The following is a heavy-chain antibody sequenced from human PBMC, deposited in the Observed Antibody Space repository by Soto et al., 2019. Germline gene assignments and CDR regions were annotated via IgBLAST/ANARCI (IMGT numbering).Heavy chain of an antibody. Sequence: SETLSLTCTVSGGSVSSGDYYWSWIRQPPGKGLEWIGYIYYSGSTYYNPSLKSRVTISVDTSSNQFSLKLSSVTAADTALYYCAGEMGTISRYFDYWGQGTLVTVSS. CDR1: GGSVSSGDYY. CDR2: IYYSGST. J-gene: IGHJ4*02. V-gene: IGHV4-30-4*01. D-gene: IGHD1-1*01. CDR3: AGEMGTISRYFDY.